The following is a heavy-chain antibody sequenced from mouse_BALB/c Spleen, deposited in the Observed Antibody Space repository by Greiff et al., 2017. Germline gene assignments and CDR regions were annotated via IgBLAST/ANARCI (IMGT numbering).Heavy chain of an antibody. V-gene: IGHV5-12-1*01. D-gene: IGHD2-14*01. CDR1: GFAFSSYD. CDR3: ARQGNYRYDGTWFAY. J-gene: IGHJ3*01. Sequence: EVNVVESGGGLVKPGGSLKLSCAASGFAFSSYDMSWVRQTPEKRLEWVAYISSGGGSTYYPDTVKGRFTISRDNAKNTLYLQMSSLKSEDTAMYYCARQGNYRYDGTWFAYWGQGTLVTVSA. CDR2: ISSGGGST.